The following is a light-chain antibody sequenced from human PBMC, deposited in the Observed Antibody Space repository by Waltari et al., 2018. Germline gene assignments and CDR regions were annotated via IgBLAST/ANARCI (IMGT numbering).Light chain of an antibody. CDR2: EAI. Sequence: QSALTQPRSVAGSPGPSVTIPCTGTRSDCCYYVSWYQQHPGQGPKLIIYEAIKRPSGVPDRFSGSKSGNTASLTISGLQAEDEADYYCCSYAGPFSWVFGGGTKLTVL. CDR3: CSYAGPFSWV. J-gene: IGLJ3*02. V-gene: IGLV2-11*01. CDR1: RSDCCYY.